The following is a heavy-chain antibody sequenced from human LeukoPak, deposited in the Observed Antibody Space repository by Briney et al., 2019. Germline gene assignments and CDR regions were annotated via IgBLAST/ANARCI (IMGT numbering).Heavy chain of an antibody. CDR1: GGSISSSSYY. CDR3: ARQFPYDSSGYYYVGDFDY. J-gene: IGHJ4*02. V-gene: IGHV4-39*01. Sequence: SETLSLTCTVSGGSISSSSYYWGWIRQPPGKGLEWIGSIYYSGSTYYNPSLKSRVTISVDTSKNQFSLKLSSVTAADTAVYYCARQFPYDSSGYYYVGDFDYWGQGTLVTVSS. D-gene: IGHD3-22*01. CDR2: IYYSGST.